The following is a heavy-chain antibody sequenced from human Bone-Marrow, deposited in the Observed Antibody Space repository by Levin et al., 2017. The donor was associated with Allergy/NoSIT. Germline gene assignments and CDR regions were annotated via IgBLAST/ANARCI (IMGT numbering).Heavy chain of an antibody. Sequence: GESLKISCAASGLTFSSYTMHWVRQAPGKGLEWVAVVSNDGSKKFYAESVKGRFTISRDNSKNTLFLQMNSLRVEDTAVYYCASTPGGITPFDNWGQGTLVTVSS. CDR2: VSNDGSKK. CDR1: GLTFSSYT. CDR3: ASTPGGITPFDN. D-gene: IGHD3-16*01. J-gene: IGHJ4*02. V-gene: IGHV3-30-3*01.